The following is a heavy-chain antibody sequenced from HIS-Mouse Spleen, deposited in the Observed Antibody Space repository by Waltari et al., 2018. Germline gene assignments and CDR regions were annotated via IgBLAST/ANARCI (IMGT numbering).Heavy chain of an antibody. J-gene: IGHJ2*01. Sequence: QLQLQESGPGLVKPSETLSLTCTVSGGSIRRSRSYWGWIRQPPGKGLEWIGSIYYSGSTYYNPSLKSRVTISVDTSKNQFSLKLSSVTAADTAVYYCAREIPYSSSWYDWYFDLWGRGTLVTVSS. CDR3: AREIPYSSSWYDWYFDL. CDR2: IYYSGST. V-gene: IGHV4-39*07. CDR1: GGSIRRSRSY. D-gene: IGHD6-13*01.